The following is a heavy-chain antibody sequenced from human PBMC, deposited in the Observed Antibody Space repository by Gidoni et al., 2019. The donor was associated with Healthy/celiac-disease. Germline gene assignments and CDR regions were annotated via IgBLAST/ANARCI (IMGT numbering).Heavy chain of an antibody. CDR2: ISYDGSNK. D-gene: IGHD5-18*01. CDR3: ARRGIQLWSAIDY. J-gene: IGHJ4*02. Sequence: QVQLVESGGGVVQPGRSLRLSCAASGFPFRSYAMHWVRQAPGKGLEWVAVISYDGSNKYYADSVKGRFTISRDNSKNTLYLQMNSLRAEDTAVYYCARRGIQLWSAIDYWGQGTLVTVSS. V-gene: IGHV3-30-3*01. CDR1: GFPFRSYA.